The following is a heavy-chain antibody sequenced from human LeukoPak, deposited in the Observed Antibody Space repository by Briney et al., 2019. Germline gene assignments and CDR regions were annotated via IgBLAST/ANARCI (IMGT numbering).Heavy chain of an antibody. CDR3: ARAMDV. V-gene: IGHV3-7*01. J-gene: IGHJ6*02. CDR2: IKQDGSEK. CDR1: GFTFSNYW. Sequence: PGGSLRLSCAASGFTFSNYWMHWVRQTPEKGLEWVANIKQDGSEKYYVDSVKGRFTISRDNAKNSLYLQMNSLRAEDTAVYYCARAMDVWGQGTTVTVSS.